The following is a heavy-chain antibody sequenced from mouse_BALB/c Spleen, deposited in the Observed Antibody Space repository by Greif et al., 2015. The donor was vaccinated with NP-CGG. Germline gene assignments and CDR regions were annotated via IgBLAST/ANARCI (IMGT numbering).Heavy chain of an antibody. D-gene: IGHD4-1*01. V-gene: IGHV14-3*02. Sequence: VQLQQSGAELVKPGASVKLSCTASGFNIKDTYMHWVKQRPEQGLEWIGRIDPANGNTKYDPKFQGKATITADTSSNTAYLQLSSLTAEDTAGYYCANWDWYFDVWGAGTTVTVSS. CDR1: GFNIKDTY. CDR3: ANWDWYFDV. CDR2: IDPANGNT. J-gene: IGHJ1*01.